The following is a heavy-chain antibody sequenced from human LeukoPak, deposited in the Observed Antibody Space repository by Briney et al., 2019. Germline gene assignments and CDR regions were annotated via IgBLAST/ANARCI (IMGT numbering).Heavy chain of an antibody. Sequence: PGRSLRLSCAASGFNFSNYGMHWVRQAPGKGLEWVAVISYDGNKKYYADSVKGRFTISRDNSKNTLYLQMNSLRAEDTAVYYCARGKGHNNDPVSLPRLGDWGQGTLVTVSS. D-gene: IGHD3-16*01. CDR2: ISYDGNKK. V-gene: IGHV3-30*19. J-gene: IGHJ4*02. CDR3: ARGKGHNNDPVSLPRLGD. CDR1: GFNFSNYG.